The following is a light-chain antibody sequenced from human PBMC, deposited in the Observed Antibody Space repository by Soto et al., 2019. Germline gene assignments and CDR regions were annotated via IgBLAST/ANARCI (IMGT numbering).Light chain of an antibody. CDR2: HSS. CDR3: QKYNSAPLT. CDR1: QSITTH. J-gene: IGKJ1*01. Sequence: IVMTQSPGTLSLSAGDRATLSCRASQSITTHLAWYQQRPGQAPRLLIYHSSTRATGVPTRFSGSGSGTDFTLTINSLQSEDIATYYCQKYNSAPLTFGQGTKVDIK. V-gene: IGKV3-15*01.